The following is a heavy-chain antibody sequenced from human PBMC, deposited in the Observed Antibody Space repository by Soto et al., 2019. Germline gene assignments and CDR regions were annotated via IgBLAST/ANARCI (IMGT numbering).Heavy chain of an antibody. V-gene: IGHV1-69*13. CDR1: GGTFSSYA. CDR2: IIPIFGTA. Sequence: ASVKVSCKASGGTFSSYAISWVRQAPGQGLEWMGGIIPIFGTANYAQKFQGRVTITADESTSTAYMELSSLRSEDTAVYYCARTFYYGSGSYRGGYFDYWGQGTLVTVSS. J-gene: IGHJ4*02. CDR3: ARTFYYGSGSYRGGYFDY. D-gene: IGHD3-10*01.